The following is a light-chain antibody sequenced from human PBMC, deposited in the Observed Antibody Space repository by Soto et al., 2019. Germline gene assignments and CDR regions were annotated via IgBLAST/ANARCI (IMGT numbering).Light chain of an antibody. CDR1: QSVSSSN. J-gene: IGKJ2*01. V-gene: IGKV3-20*01. CDR2: GAS. Sequence: EIVLTQSPGTLSLSPGERATRSCRASQSVSSSNLAWYQQKPGQAPRLLIYGASSRATGIPDRFSGSGSGTDFTLTITRLEPEDFAVYYCQQYGSSPPYPFGQGTKLEIK. CDR3: QQYGSSPPYP.